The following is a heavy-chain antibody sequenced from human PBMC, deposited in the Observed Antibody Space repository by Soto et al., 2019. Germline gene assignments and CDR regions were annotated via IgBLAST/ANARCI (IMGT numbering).Heavy chain of an antibody. CDR1: GGTFSSYA. D-gene: IGHD2-2*01. CDR2: IIPIFGTA. J-gene: IGHJ6*02. V-gene: IGHV1-69*01. CDR3: AVRRDIVVVPAAKVGMDV. Sequence: QVQLVQSGAEVKKPGSSVKVSCKASGGTFSSYAISWVRQAPGQGLEWMGGIIPIFGTANYGQKFQGRVTITADESTSTAYMELSSLRSEDTAVYYCAVRRDIVVVPAAKVGMDVWGQGTTVTVSS.